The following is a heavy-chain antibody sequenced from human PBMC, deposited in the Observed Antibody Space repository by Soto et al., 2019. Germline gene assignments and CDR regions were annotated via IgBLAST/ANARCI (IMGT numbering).Heavy chain of an antibody. J-gene: IGHJ6*02. CDR3: AKDFGDIVVVPAAPRSYGMDF. Sequence: QVQLVESGGGVVQPGRSLRLSCAASGFTFSSYGMHWVSQAPGKGLEWVAVISYDGSNKYYADSVKGRLTISRDNSKNTLYLQMHSRRAEDTAVYYCAKDFGDIVVVPAAPRSYGMDFWGQGTTVTVSS. CDR1: GFTFSSYG. V-gene: IGHV3-30*18. D-gene: IGHD2-2*01. CDR2: ISYDGSNK.